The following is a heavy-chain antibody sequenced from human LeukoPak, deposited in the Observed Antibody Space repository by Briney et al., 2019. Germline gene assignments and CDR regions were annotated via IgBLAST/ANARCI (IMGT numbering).Heavy chain of an antibody. Sequence: GGSLRLSCAASGFTFSSYAMHWVRQAPGKGLVGVSRINSDGSSTTYADSVKGRFTISRDNTKNTVYLQMNSLRAEDTAVYYCAYGSGWFFDYWGQGSMVTVSS. J-gene: IGHJ4*02. D-gene: IGHD6-19*01. CDR1: GFTFSSYA. CDR2: INSDGSST. V-gene: IGHV3-74*01. CDR3: AYGSGWFFDY.